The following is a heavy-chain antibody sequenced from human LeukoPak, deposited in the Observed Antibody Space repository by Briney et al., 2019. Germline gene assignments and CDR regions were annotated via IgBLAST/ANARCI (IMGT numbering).Heavy chain of an antibody. J-gene: IGHJ6*02. CDR2: IHTSGLT. CDR1: GFTFSDYD. V-gene: IGHV3-13*01. D-gene: IGHD3-3*02. Sequence: GGSLRLSCAASGFTFSDYDMHWVRQVTGKGLEWVSAIHTSGLTYYANSVKGRFIISKDNGKDSLFLQMNSLRAGDTSVYYCARELLGPHFYGMDVWGQGTTVTVSS. CDR3: ARELLGPHFYGMDV.